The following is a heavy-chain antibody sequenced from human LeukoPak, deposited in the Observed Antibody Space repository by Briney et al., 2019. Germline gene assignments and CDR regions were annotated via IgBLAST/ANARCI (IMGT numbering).Heavy chain of an antibody. CDR1: GYTFTTYA. CDR2: INGDNGIT. CDR3: ARAPYDILTGYSLNWFDP. J-gene: IGHJ5*02. D-gene: IGHD3-9*01. V-gene: IGHV1-3*01. Sequence: ASVKVSCKASGYTFTTYAMHWVRQAPGQRPEWMGWINGDNGITKYSQKFQGRVTITRDTSAYTGYMELRSLSSADTAVYFCARAPYDILTGYSLNWFDPWGQGTLVTVSS.